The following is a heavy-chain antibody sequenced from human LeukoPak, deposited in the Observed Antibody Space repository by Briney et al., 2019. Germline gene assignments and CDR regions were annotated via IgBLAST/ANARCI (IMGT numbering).Heavy chain of an antibody. CDR3: ASGFGYYFDY. V-gene: IGHV4-59*01. Sequence: SETLSLTCTDSGGSISGYYWSWIRQHPGKGLEWIGYIYYSGSTNYNPSLKSRVTISVDTSKNQFSLKLKSVTAADTAVHYCASGFGYYFDYWGQGTLVTVSS. J-gene: IGHJ4*02. CDR1: GGSISGYY. D-gene: IGHD3-10*01. CDR2: IYYSGST.